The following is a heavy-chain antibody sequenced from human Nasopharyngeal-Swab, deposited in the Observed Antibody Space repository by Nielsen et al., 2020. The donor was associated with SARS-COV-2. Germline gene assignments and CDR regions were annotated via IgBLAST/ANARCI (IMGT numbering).Heavy chain of an antibody. CDR3: AREAALGIAAAEDYYYDGMDV. D-gene: IGHD6-13*01. CDR2: ISAYNGNT. V-gene: IGHV1-18*01. J-gene: IGHJ6*02. Sequence: WVRQAPGQGLEWMGWISAYNGNTNYAQKLQGRVTMTTDTSTSTAYMELRSLRSDDTAVYYCAREAALGIAAAEDYYYDGMDVWGQGTTVTSP.